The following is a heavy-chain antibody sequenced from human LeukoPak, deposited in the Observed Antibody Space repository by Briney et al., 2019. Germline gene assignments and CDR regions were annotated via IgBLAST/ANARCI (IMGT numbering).Heavy chain of an antibody. V-gene: IGHV3-30*03. J-gene: IGHJ6*02. Sequence: GGSLRLSCAASGFTFSSYGMHWVCQAPGKGLEWVAVISYDGSNKYYADSVKGRFTISRDNSKNTLYLQMNSLRAEDTAVYYCARGFYDSSGYFYYYGMDVWGQGTTVTVSS. CDR2: ISYDGSNK. CDR3: ARGFYDSSGYFYYYGMDV. D-gene: IGHD3-22*01. CDR1: GFTFSSYG.